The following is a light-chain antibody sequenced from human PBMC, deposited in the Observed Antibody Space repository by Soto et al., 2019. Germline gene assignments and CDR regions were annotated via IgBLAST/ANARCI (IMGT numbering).Light chain of an antibody. CDR2: GAS. Sequence: EIVMTQSPATLSVSPGERATLSCRASQSVSGNLAWYQQKPGQAPRLLIYGASTRATGIPARVSGSGSGTEFTLTISNLQSEDFAVYYCQQYNNWPPWTFGQGTKVEIK. CDR1: QSVSGN. CDR3: QQYNNWPPWT. J-gene: IGKJ1*01. V-gene: IGKV3-15*01.